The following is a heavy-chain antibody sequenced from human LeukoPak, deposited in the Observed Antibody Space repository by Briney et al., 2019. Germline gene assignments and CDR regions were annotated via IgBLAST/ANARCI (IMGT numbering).Heavy chain of an antibody. CDR2: ISGSGGST. CDR3: AKDPMSGYSSNWFRLLNYNWFDP. Sequence: PGGSLRLSCAASGFTFSSYAMSWVRQAPGKGLEWVSAISGSGGSTYYADSVKGRFTISRDNSKNTLYLQMNSLRAEDTAVYYCAKDPMSGYSSNWFRLLNYNWFDPWGQGTLVTVSS. D-gene: IGHD6-13*01. J-gene: IGHJ5*02. CDR1: GFTFSSYA. V-gene: IGHV3-23*01.